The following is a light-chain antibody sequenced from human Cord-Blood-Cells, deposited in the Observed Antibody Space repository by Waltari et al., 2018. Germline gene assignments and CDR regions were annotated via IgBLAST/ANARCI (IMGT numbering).Light chain of an antibody. CDR1: SSNIGSNT. CDR2: SNK. J-gene: IGLJ1*01. V-gene: IGLV1-44*01. Sequence: QSVLTQPPSASGTPGQRVTISCSGSSSNIGSNTVTWYQQLPGTAPKLLIYSNKQRPSGVPDRFSGSKSGTSASLAIRGLQSEDEADYYCAAWDDSLNGPVFGTGTKVTVL. CDR3: AAWDDSLNGPV.